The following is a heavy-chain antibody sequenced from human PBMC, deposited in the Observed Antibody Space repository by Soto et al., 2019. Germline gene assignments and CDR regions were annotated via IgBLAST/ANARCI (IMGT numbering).Heavy chain of an antibody. J-gene: IGHJ6*02. CDR2: IDPSDSYT. CDR3: ASLAMATRRGYYGMDV. D-gene: IGHD5-12*01. CDR1: GYSFTSYW. Sequence: LGESLKISCKGSGYSFTSYWISWVRQMPVKGLEWMGRIDPSDSYTNYSPSFQGHVTISADKSISTAYLQWSSLKASDTAMYYCASLAMATRRGYYGMDVWGQVTTVTVSS. V-gene: IGHV5-10-1*01.